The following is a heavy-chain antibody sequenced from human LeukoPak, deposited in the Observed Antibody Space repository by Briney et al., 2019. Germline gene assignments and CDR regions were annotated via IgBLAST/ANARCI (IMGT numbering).Heavy chain of an antibody. CDR3: AREAAAAHPDY. CDR2: IKQDGSEK. D-gene: IGHD6-13*01. V-gene: IGHV3-7*05. Sequence: PGGSLRLSCAASGFIFSSYWMSWVRQAPGKGLEWVANIKQDGSEKYYVDSVKGRFTISGDNAKNSLYLQMNSLRAEDTAVYYCAREAAAAHPDYWGQGTLVVVSA. J-gene: IGHJ4*02. CDR1: GFIFSSYW.